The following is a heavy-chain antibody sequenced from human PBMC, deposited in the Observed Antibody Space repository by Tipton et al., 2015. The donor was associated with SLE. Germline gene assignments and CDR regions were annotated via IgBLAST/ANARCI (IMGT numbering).Heavy chain of an antibody. V-gene: IGHV4-4*02. J-gene: IGHJ4*02. CDR3: ARRPRAGYQRVFDY. D-gene: IGHD2-2*01. CDR2: IDHSGST. Sequence: TLSLTCAVYGGSISSRNWWSWIRQPPGKGLEWIGEIDHSGSTNYNPSRESRVTISIDTSKNQFSLKLSSVTAADTAVYYCARRPRAGYQRVFDYWGQGTLVTVSS. CDR1: GGSISSRNW.